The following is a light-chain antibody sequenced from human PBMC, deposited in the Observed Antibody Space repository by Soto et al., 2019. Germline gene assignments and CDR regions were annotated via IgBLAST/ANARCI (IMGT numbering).Light chain of an antibody. Sequence: DIQMTQSPSTLSGSVGDRVTITFRASQTISSWLAWYQQKPGKAPKLLIYKASTLKSGVPSRFSGSGSGTEFTLTISSLQPGDFATYYCQHYNSYSEAFGQGTKVDIK. V-gene: IGKV1-5*03. CDR3: QHYNSYSEA. CDR2: KAS. J-gene: IGKJ1*01. CDR1: QTISSW.